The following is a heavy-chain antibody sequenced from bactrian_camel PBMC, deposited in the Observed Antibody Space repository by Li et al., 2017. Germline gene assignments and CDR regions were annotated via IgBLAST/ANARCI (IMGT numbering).Heavy chain of an antibody. CDR2: FARVGSNP. D-gene: IGHD4*01. CDR1: GFTGRRYC. Sequence: QLVESGGGLVQPGGSLRLSCAASGFTGRRYCMGWFRQDPGKRREGVAVFARVGSNPLYGDSVRGRFTASLDAATNTLTLQMNNLKPKDTAMYFCAAEGIAWGGGYCDESEYTNWGQGTQVTVS. V-gene: IGHV3S1*01. CDR3: AAEGIAWGGGYCDESEYTN. J-gene: IGHJ4*01.